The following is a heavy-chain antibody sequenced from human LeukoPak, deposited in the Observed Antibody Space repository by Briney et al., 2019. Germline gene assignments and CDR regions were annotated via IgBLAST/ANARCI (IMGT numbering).Heavy chain of an antibody. J-gene: IGHJ6*02. D-gene: IGHD2-8*01. CDR3: AKGIRYCTNGVCSTYYYGMDV. CDR1: GFTFSSYA. CDR2: ISGSGVIT. Sequence: GGSLRLSCAASGFTFSSYAMHWVRQAPGKGLEWVSAISGSGVITYYADSVKGRFTISRDNSKNTLYLQMNSLRAEDTALYYCAKGIRYCTNGVCSTYYYGMDVWGQGTTVTVSS. V-gene: IGHV3-23*01.